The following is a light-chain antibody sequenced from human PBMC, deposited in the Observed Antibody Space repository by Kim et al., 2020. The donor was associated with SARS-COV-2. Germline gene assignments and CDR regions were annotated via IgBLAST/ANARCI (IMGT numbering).Light chain of an antibody. CDR2: DDS. Sequence: GKTARITGGGNNSGSKRVHWEQQKPGQAPVLVVYDDSDRTSGIPERFSGSNAGNTATLTISRVEAGDEADYYCQVWDSSSDHVVFGGGTQLTVL. V-gene: IGLV3-21*03. CDR1: NSGSKR. CDR3: QVWDSSSDHVV. J-gene: IGLJ2*01.